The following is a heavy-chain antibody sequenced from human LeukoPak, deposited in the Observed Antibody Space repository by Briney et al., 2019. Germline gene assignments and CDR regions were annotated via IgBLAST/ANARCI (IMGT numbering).Heavy chain of an antibody. CDR3: ARAGRDDYNLRIHAFDI. Sequence: SETLSLTCTVSGGSISSYYWSWIRQPPGKGLEWIGYIYYSGSTNYNPSLKSRVTISVDTSKNQFSLKLSSVTAADTAVYYCARAGRDDYNLRIHAFDIWGQGTMVTVSS. CDR2: IYYSGST. CDR1: GGSISSYY. D-gene: IGHD5-24*01. V-gene: IGHV4-59*01. J-gene: IGHJ3*02.